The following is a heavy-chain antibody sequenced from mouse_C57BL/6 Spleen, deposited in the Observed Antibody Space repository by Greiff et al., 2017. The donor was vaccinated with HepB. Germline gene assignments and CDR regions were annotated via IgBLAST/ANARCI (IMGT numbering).Heavy chain of an antibody. V-gene: IGHV1-7*01. CDR1: GYTFTSYW. D-gene: IGHD1-1*02. J-gene: IGHJ1*03. CDR3: ARGLFPNWYFDV. Sequence: VQLQQSGAELAKPGASVKLSCKASGYTFTSYWMHWVKQRPGQGLEWIGYINPSSGYTKYNQKFKDKATFTADKSSSTAYMQLSSLTYEDSAVYYCARGLFPNWYFDVWGTGTTVTVSS. CDR2: INPSSGYT.